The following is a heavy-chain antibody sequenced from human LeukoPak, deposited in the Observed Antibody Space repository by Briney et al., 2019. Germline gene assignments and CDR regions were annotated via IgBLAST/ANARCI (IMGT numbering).Heavy chain of an antibody. D-gene: IGHD6-13*01. CDR3: ARVVAAASINWSAP. CDR1: GYTFTSYG. J-gene: IGHJ5*02. Sequence: ASVKVSCKASGYTFTSYGISWVRQAPGQGLEWMGWISAYNGNTNYAQKLQGRVTMTTDTSTNTAYMELRSLRSDDTAVYYCARVVAAASINWSAPWAQGPLVTVSS. CDR2: ISAYNGNT. V-gene: IGHV1-18*01.